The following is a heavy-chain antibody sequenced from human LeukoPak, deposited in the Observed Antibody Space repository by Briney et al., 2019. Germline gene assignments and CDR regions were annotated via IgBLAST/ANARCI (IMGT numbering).Heavy chain of an antibody. CDR3: ARGVTIFGVAGGFDP. CDR1: GGTFSSYT. Sequence: ASVKVSCKASGGTFSSYTISWVRPAPGQGLEWMGGIIPVFSTANYAQKFQGRVTITADESTSTAYMELSSLRSEDTAVYYCARGVTIFGVAGGFDPWGQGTLVTVSS. CDR2: IIPVFSTA. V-gene: IGHV1-69*01. J-gene: IGHJ5*02. D-gene: IGHD3-3*01.